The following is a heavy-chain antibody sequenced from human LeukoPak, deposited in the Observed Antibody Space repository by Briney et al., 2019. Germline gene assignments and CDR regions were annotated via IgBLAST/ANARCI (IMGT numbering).Heavy chain of an antibody. J-gene: IGHJ4*02. CDR2: ISAYNGNT. D-gene: IGHD2-2*01. Sequence: ASVKVSCKASGYTFTSYGISWVRQASGQGLEWMGLISAYNGNTNYAQKLQGRVTMTTDTSTSTAYMELRSLRFDDTAVYYCARGGIGCSSTSCYPLDYWGQGTLVTVSS. CDR1: GYTFTSYG. V-gene: IGHV1-18*01. CDR3: ARGGIGCSSTSCYPLDY.